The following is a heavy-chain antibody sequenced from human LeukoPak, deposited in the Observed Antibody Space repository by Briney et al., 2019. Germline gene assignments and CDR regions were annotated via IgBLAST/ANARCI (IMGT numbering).Heavy chain of an antibody. CDR3: ARDHYDILTGYYTAY. V-gene: IGHV4-34*01. CDR1: GGSFSGYY. Sequence: SETLSLTCAVYGGSFSGYYWSWIRQPPGKGLEWIGEINHSGSTNYNPSLKSRVTISVDTSKNQFSLKLSSVTAADTAVYYCARDHYDILTGYYTAYWGQGTLVTVSS. J-gene: IGHJ4*02. D-gene: IGHD3-9*01. CDR2: INHSGST.